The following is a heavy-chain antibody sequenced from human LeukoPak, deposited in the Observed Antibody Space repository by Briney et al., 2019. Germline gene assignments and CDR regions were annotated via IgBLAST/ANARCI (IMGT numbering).Heavy chain of an antibody. Sequence: SETLSLTCSVSGDSISSYYWSWIRQPPGKGLEWIGYIHYSGSTKYNPSLKSRVTISADTSKKQFSLKLSSVTAADTAVYYCARDYFRKGNAFDIWGQGTMVTISS. CDR1: GDSISSYY. D-gene: IGHD2/OR15-2a*01. J-gene: IGHJ3*02. V-gene: IGHV4-59*01. CDR3: ARDYFRKGNAFDI. CDR2: IHYSGST.